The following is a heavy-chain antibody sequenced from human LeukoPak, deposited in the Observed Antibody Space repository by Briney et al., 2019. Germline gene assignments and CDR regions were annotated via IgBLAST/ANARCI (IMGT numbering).Heavy chain of an antibody. CDR2: IYTSGST. CDR1: GGSISSGSYY. J-gene: IGHJ4*02. D-gene: IGHD3-22*01. V-gene: IGHV4-61*02. CDR3: ARDGYYYDSSGYQNYFDY. Sequence: SQTLSLTCTVSGGSISSGSYYWSWIRQPAGKGLEWIGRIYTSGSTNYNPSLKSRVTISVDTSKNQFSLKLSSVTAADTAVYHCARDGYYYDSSGYQNYFDYWGQGTLVTVSS.